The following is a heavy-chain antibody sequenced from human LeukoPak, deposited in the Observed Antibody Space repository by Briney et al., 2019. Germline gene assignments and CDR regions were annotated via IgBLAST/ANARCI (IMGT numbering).Heavy chain of an antibody. CDR1: GFTFSSYA. V-gene: IGHV3-23*01. J-gene: IGHJ5*02. CDR3: AKDDSSGYYYGNWFDP. Sequence: GGSLRLSCAASGFTFSSYAMSWVRQAPGKGLEWVSAISSSGGSTYYADSVKGRFTISRDNSKNTLYLQMNSLRAEDTAVYYCAKDDSSGYYYGNWFDPWGQGTLVTVSS. CDR2: ISSSGGST. D-gene: IGHD3-22*01.